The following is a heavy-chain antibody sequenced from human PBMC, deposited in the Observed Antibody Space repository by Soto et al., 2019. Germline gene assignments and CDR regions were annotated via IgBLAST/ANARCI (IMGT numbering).Heavy chain of an antibody. V-gene: IGHV3-23*01. Sequence: GGSLRLSCATSGFPFTNYAMTWVRQCPGKGLEWVSSISVSGVSTYFADSVKGRFTISRDNSKNTLYLHMNSLRAEDTAVYYCATVFRGYGGYTQSWGQGTRVTVSS. CDR2: ISVSGVST. CDR1: GFPFTNYA. D-gene: IGHD5-12*01. CDR3: ATVFRGYGGYTQS. J-gene: IGHJ5*02.